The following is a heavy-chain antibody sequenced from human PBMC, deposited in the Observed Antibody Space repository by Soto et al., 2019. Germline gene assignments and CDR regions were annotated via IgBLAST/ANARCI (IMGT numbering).Heavy chain of an antibody. D-gene: IGHD2-2*01. CDR3: ARDHPYCSGPTCYPKVGY. J-gene: IGHJ4*02. CDR1: GFTFSNAW. V-gene: IGHV3-15*01. CDR2: IKSKTDGGTT. Sequence: GFHGLSCAASGFTFSNAWMSWVRQAPGKGLEWVGRIKSKTDGGTTDYAAPVKGRFTISSDDSKNTLYLQMNSLKTEDTAVYYCARDHPYCSGPTCYPKVGYWGQGNQVTVSA.